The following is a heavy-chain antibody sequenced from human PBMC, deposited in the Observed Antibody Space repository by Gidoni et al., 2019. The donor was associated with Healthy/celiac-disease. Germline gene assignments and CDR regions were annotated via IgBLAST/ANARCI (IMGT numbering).Heavy chain of an antibody. CDR1: GFTFSSYA. Sequence: EVQLLESGGGLVQPGGSLRLSCAASGFTFSSYAMSWVRQAPGKGLEWVSAISGSGGSTYYADSVKGRFTISRDNSKNTLYLQMNSLRAEDTAVYYCAKDLHPNSYYYDSSGPGYWGQGTLVTVSS. J-gene: IGHJ4*02. CDR2: ISGSGGST. V-gene: IGHV3-23*01. D-gene: IGHD3-22*01. CDR3: AKDLHPNSYYYDSSGPGY.